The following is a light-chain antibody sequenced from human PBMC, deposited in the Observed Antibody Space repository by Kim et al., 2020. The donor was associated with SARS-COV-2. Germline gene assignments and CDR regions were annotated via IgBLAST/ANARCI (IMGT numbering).Light chain of an antibody. J-gene: IGKJ2*01. CDR2: DAS. V-gene: IGKV3-11*01. CDR3: QQRTNWPPMYT. CDR1: QRVSNY. Sequence: SLRARASLSCRASQRVSNYLAWYQQRPGQAPRLLISDASNRATGIPARFSGSGSGTDFTLTISSLEPEDFAVYYCQQRTNWPPMYTFGQGTKLEI.